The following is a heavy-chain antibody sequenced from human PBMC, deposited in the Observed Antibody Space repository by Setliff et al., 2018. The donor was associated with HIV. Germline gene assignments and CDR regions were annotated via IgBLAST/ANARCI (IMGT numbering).Heavy chain of an antibody. CDR1: GYSISSGYF. J-gene: IGHJ4*02. V-gene: IGHV4-38-2*01. CDR3: ARQVGSQYSYWAYYFDS. Sequence: SETLSLTCAVSGYSISSGYFWGWIRQHPGKGLEWIGSLYHSGTNFYNPSLKSRVTISLDTSTNRFSLKLNSVTAADTAIYYCARQVGSQYSYWAYYFDSWGQGALVTVS. D-gene: IGHD5-18*01. CDR2: LYHSGTN.